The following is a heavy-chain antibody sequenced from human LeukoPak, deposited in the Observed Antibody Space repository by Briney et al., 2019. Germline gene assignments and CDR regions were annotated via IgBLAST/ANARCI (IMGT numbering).Heavy chain of an antibody. CDR1: GYTFTGYY. CDR2: INPNSGGT. V-gene: IGHV1-2*02. J-gene: IGHJ5*02. D-gene: IGHD4-17*01. Sequence: ASVKVSCKASGYTFTGYYMHWVRQAPGQGLEWMGWINPNSGGTNYAQKFQGRVTMTRDTSISTAYMELSRLRSDDTAVYYCARVDYGDYGDENWFDPWGQGTLVTVSS. CDR3: ARVDYGDYGDENWFDP.